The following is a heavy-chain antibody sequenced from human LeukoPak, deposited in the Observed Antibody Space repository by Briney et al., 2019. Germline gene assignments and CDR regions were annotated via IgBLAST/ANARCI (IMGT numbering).Heavy chain of an antibody. Sequence: ASVKVSCKASGYTFTSYYMHWVRQAPGQGLEWMGIINPSGGSTSYAQKFQSRITMTRDTSTSTVCMELSSLRSEDTAVYYCATYHLGYCSSTSCYSYAFDIWGQGTMVTVSS. D-gene: IGHD2-2*02. CDR1: GYTFTSYY. J-gene: IGHJ3*02. V-gene: IGHV1-46*03. CDR2: INPSGGST. CDR3: ATYHLGYCSSTSCYSYAFDI.